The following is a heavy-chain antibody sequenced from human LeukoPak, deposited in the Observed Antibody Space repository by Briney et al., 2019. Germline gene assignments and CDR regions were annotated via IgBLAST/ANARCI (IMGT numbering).Heavy chain of an antibody. J-gene: IGHJ4*02. CDR1: GASISRGTYY. Sequence: SETLSLTCTVSGASISRGTYYWGWIRQSPEKGLEWIGSIDPSGTTHYNSSLKSRIIISVDTSKNQVSLNLTSVTFADTAVYYCARHGYIQFWLYWGQGTQVIVSS. CDR2: IDPSGTT. V-gene: IGHV4-39*01. D-gene: IGHD5-18*01. CDR3: ARHGYIQFWLY.